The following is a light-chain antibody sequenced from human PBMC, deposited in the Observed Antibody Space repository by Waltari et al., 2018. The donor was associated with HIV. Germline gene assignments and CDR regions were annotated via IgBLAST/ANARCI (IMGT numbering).Light chain of an antibody. CDR1: SDDVGGYDL. Sequence: QSALTPGPASVSGSPGQSITITCAGTSDDVGGYDLVSWYQQIMGSPPKLIIFAVRHRPSGVSARFSGSKSGNTASLTITGLRPDDEAVYFCSSYARDISIIFGGGTRLTV. CDR3: SSYARDISII. V-gene: IGLV2-23*02. J-gene: IGLJ2*01. CDR2: AVR.